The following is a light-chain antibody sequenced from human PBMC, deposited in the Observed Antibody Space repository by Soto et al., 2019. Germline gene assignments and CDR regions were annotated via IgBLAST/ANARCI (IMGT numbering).Light chain of an antibody. CDR3: QQYDNLPAT. Sequence: DIQMTQSPSSLSASVGDRVTITCQASQDISNYLNWYQQKPGKAPKLLIYDSSNLETGVPSRFSGSGSGTDFTLTISRLQPEDIATYYCQQYDNLPATFSQGTTVEIK. CDR1: QDISNY. V-gene: IGKV1-33*01. J-gene: IGKJ1*01. CDR2: DSS.